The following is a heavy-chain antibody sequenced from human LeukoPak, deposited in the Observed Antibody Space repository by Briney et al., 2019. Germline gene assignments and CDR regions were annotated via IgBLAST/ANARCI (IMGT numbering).Heavy chain of an antibody. CDR2: INPNSGGT. Sequence: AASVKVSCKASGYTFTGYYMHWVRQAPGQGLEWMGWINPNSGGTNYAQKFQGRVTMTRDTSISTAYMELSRLRSDDTAVYYCARDYYDSSGYYASGFTGFDPWGQGTLVTVSS. CDR3: ARDYYDSSGYYASGFTGFDP. CDR1: GYTFTGYY. D-gene: IGHD3-22*01. J-gene: IGHJ5*02. V-gene: IGHV1-2*02.